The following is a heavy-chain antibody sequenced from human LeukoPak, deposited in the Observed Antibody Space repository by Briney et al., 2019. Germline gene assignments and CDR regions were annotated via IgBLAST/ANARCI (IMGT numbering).Heavy chain of an antibody. CDR1: GYTFTGYY. CDR3: ARDPRRGYSGRDWFDP. D-gene: IGHD5-12*01. V-gene: IGHV1-2*02. Sequence: ASVKVSCKASGYTFTGYYLHWVRQAPGQGLEWMGCVNPNSGDTNYAQKFQGSVTMTRDTSISTVYMELSRLRSDDTAVYYCARDPRRGYSGRDWFDPWGQGTLVTVSS. J-gene: IGHJ5*02. CDR2: VNPNSGDT.